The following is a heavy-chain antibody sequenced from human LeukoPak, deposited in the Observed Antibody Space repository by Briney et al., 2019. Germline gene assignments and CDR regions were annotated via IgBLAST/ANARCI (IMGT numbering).Heavy chain of an antibody. J-gene: IGHJ4*02. Sequence: PSETLSLTCTVSGGSISSYYWSWIRQPPGKGLEWIGYIYYSGSTNYNPSLKSRVTISVDTSKNQFSLKLSSVTTADTAVYYCARYVDTSMLRTYYFDFWGQGTLVTVSS. V-gene: IGHV4-59*01. CDR3: ARYVDTSMLRTYYFDF. CDR2: IYYSGST. CDR1: GGSISSYY. D-gene: IGHD5-18*01.